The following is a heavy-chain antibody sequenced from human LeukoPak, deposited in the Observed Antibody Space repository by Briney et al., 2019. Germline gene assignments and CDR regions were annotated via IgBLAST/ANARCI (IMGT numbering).Heavy chain of an antibody. CDR1: GYTFSSYY. D-gene: IGHD3-10*01. CDR2: INPRGSSV. CDR3: ARDRRRITMVRGVIGAFDI. J-gene: IGHJ3*02. Sequence: ASVKVSCKASGYTFSSYYIHWVRQAPGQGLEWMGIINPRGSSVSYAQNFQGRVTMTRDTSTSTVYMELSSLRSEDTAVYYCARDRRRITMVRGVIGAFDIWGQGTMVTVSS. V-gene: IGHV1-46*01.